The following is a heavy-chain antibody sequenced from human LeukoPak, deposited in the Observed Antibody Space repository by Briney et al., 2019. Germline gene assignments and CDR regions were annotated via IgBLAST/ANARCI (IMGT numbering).Heavy chain of an antibody. J-gene: IGHJ6*03. D-gene: IGHD3-3*01. CDR1: GGTFSSYS. Sequence: SVKVSCKASGGTFSSYSFSWVRQAPGQGLEWVGAIIPVFDTLHYAQKFQGRVTITADESTSTVYMELNSLRSEDTAVYYCAGGWSGYSRIYYYYMDVWGKGTRVTVSS. V-gene: IGHV1-69*01. CDR2: IIPVFDTL. CDR3: AGGWSGYSRIYYYYMDV.